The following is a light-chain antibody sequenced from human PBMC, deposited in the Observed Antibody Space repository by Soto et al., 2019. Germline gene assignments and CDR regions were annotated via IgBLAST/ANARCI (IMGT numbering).Light chain of an antibody. CDR1: QTVRNNY. Sequence: EFVLTRSPGTVSLSRLEGATRSVMPSQTVRNNYLAWNQQKPGQAPRLLIYDASSRATGIPDRFSGGGSGTDFTLTISRLEPKDFAVYYCQQFSSYPLTFGGGTKVDI. CDR3: QQFSSYPLT. J-gene: IGKJ4*01. CDR2: DAS. V-gene: IGKV3-20*01.